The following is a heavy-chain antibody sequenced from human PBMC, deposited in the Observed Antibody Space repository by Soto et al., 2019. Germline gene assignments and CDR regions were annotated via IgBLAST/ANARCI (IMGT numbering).Heavy chain of an antibody. D-gene: IGHD2-15*01. CDR1: GFTFSSYV. J-gene: IGHJ4*02. Sequence: EVQLLESGGGLVQPGGSLRLSCAASGFTFSSYVMTWVRQAPGKGLEWVSVISGDGGTTFYADSVKGRFTISRDNSKNTLYLQMNSLIAEDTAVYYCAKDLKATLARAYDNWGQGTLVTVSS. CDR3: AKDLKATLARAYDN. V-gene: IGHV3-23*01. CDR2: ISGDGGTT.